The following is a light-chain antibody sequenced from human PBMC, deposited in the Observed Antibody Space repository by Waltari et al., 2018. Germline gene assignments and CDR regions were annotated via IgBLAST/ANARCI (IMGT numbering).Light chain of an antibody. V-gene: IGLV2-8*01. J-gene: IGLJ2*01. CDR1: GSDVGAYNF. CDR2: EVD. CDR3: SSYTGNYKSI. Sequence: QSALTQVPSASGSPGQSVTISCTGTGSDVGAYNFVSWYQQHPGKAPKLMISEVDKRRSGVPDRFSGSKSGNTAALTVSGLQAEDEADYYCSSYTGNYKSIFGGGTKLTVL.